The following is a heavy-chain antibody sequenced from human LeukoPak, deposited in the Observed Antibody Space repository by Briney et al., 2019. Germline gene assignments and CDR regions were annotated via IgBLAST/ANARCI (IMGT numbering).Heavy chain of an antibody. J-gene: IGHJ4*02. CDR2: ISGSGGST. CDR3: AKDRADGYNFFDY. D-gene: IGHD5-24*01. V-gene: IGHV3-23*01. Sequence: GGSLRLSCVASGFTLSDYYMTWVRQAPGKGLEWVSAISGSGGSTYYADSVKGRFTISRDNSKNTLYLQMNSLSAEDTAVYYCAKDRADGYNFFDYWGQGTLVTVSS. CDR1: GFTLSDYY.